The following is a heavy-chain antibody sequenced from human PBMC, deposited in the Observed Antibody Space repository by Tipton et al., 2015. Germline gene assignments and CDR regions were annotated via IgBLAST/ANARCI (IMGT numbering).Heavy chain of an antibody. CDR1: GYKFNTYG. J-gene: IGHJ4*02. CDR3: ARDGIATSGDQNYFDN. D-gene: IGHD6-13*01. Sequence: QVQLGQSGAEVKKPGASVKVSCKASGYKFNTYGISWVRQAPGQGLEWMGWISPYIGHPNYAQSLQGRVTLTTDTSTSTVYMELRSLRPDDTAVYYCARDGIATSGDQNYFDNWGQGTLVTVSA. CDR2: ISPYIGHP. V-gene: IGHV1-18*01.